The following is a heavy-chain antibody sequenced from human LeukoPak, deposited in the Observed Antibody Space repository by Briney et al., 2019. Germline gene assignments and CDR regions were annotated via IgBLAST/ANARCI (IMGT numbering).Heavy chain of an antibody. CDR2: IYYNGNT. D-gene: IGHD5-18*01. Sequence: SQSLSLTCHVSGGSIGAHSFYWDWIHQPPWKGLAGFANIYYNGNTFYNPSLKRLVTIYINLSNSQFSLHLSSVTAADTAIFYCARLTALSGHRGSFDIWGPGTMVTVSS. V-gene: IGHV4-39*01. CDR3: ARLTALSGHRGSFDI. J-gene: IGHJ3*02. CDR1: GGSIGAHSFY.